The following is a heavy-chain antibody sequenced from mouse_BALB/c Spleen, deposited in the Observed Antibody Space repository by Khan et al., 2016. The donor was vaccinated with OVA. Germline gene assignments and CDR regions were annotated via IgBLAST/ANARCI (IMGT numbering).Heavy chain of an antibody. CDR1: GYTFTSYV. J-gene: IGHJ3*01. CDR3: TRQLRLQGFPD. CDR2: IYPYNDDT. V-gene: IGHV1S136*01. D-gene: IGHD1-2*01. Sequence: EVQLQESGPELVKPGASVKMSCMASGYTFTSYVIHWVRQKPGQDLEWIGYIYPYNDDTKYNEKFKGKATLTSDKSSSTAFMELSSLTSEDSAVYYCTRQLRLQGFPDWGQGTLVTVSA.